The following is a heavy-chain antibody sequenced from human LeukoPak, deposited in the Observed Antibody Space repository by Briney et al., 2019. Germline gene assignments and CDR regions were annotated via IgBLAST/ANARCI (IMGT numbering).Heavy chain of an antibody. CDR2: VSGSGGSA. Sequence: GRSQRPTRAAPRFTFTTYAMISVRQAPRKGLQFVSAVSGSGGSAYYAAAVKGCFTLSSYHSKNTLYLQLNSLTAADPAVYYCAKAPQGYYDSGAYYYWGQGTLVTVSS. CDR3: AKAPQGYYDSGAYYY. D-gene: IGHD3-22*01. CDR1: RFTFTTYA. J-gene: IGHJ4*02. V-gene: IGHV3-23*01.